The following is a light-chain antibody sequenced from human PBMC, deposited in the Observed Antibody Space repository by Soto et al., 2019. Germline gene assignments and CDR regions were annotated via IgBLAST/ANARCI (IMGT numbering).Light chain of an antibody. J-gene: IGLJ3*02. CDR3: AAWDDSLNGPV. V-gene: IGLV1-44*01. CDR1: SSNIGSNA. Sequence: QSVLTQPPSASGTPGQRVTISCSGSSSNIGSNAVNWYQQLPGTAPTLLIYSNNQRPSGVPDRFSGSKSGTSASLAVNGLQSEDEAEYYCAAWDDSLNGPVFGGGTKLTVL. CDR2: SNN.